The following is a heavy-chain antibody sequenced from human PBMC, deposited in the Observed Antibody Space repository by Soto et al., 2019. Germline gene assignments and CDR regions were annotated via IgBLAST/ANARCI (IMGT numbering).Heavy chain of an antibody. V-gene: IGHV3-30*18. CDR2: ISYDGNKK. CDR3: AKDLNSVVLLVWGHCAE. J-gene: IGHJ4*02. D-gene: IGHD2-8*01. Sequence: QVQLVESGGAVVQPGRSLRLSCAASGFTFINHGIHWVRQAPGKGLEWLAVISYDGNKKFYADSVKGRFTISRDNSKSTVLLKLNNLRLEDTAFYYWAKDLNSVVLLVWGHCAEWGQGTLVTVSS. CDR1: GFTFINHG.